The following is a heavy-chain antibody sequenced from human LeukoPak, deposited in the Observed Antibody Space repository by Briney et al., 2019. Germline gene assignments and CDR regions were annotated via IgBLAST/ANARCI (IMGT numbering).Heavy chain of an antibody. D-gene: IGHD6-6*01. CDR2: MNPNSGNT. V-gene: IGHV1-8*01. Sequence: GASVKVSCKASGYTFTSYDINWVRQATGQGLEWMGWMNPNSGNTGYAQKFQGRVTMTRNTSISTAYMELSSLRSEDTAVYYCARTISSSENRFDPWGQGTLVTVSS. CDR1: GYTFTSYD. CDR3: ARTISSSENRFDP. J-gene: IGHJ5*02.